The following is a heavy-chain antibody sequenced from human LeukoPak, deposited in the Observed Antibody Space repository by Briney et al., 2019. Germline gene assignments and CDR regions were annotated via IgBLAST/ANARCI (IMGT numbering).Heavy chain of an antibody. CDR1: GFTFSIYD. CDR3: AKDSGSYFDYFDY. Sequence: GGSLRLSCAASGFTFSIYDMSWVRQAPGKGMEWVSAISGSGGSTYYADSVKGRFTISRDNSKNTLYLQMNSLRAEDTAVYYCAKDSGSYFDYFDYWGQGTLVTVSS. CDR2: ISGSGGST. J-gene: IGHJ4*02. D-gene: IGHD1-26*01. V-gene: IGHV3-23*01.